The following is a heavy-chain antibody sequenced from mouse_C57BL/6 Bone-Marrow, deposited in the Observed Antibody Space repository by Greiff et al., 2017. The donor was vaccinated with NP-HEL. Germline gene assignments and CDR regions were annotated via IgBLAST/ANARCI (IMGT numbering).Heavy chain of an antibody. CDR1: GYTFTSYW. CDR3: AIPYYGSSPWFAY. Sequence: VQLQQPGAELVKPGASVKVSCKASGYTFTSYWMHWVKQRPGQGLEWIGSIHPSDSDTNYNQKFKGKATLTVAKSSSTAYMQLSSLTSEDSAVYNCAIPYYGSSPWFAYWGQGTLVTVSA. CDR2: IHPSDSDT. J-gene: IGHJ3*01. D-gene: IGHD1-1*01. V-gene: IGHV1-74*01.